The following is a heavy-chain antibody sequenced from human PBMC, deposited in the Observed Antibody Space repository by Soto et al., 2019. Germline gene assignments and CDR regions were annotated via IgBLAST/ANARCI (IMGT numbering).Heavy chain of an antibody. J-gene: IGHJ4*02. CDR2: ISYDGSNK. D-gene: IGHD5-18*01. Sequence: QVQLVESGGGVVQPGRSLRLSCAASGFTFSSYGMHWVRQAPGKGLEWVAVISYDGSNKYYADSVKGRFTISRDNSKNTLYLQMNSLRAEDTAVYYCAKDAGPIQLWLQPDYWGQGTLVTVSS. CDR3: AKDAGPIQLWLQPDY. CDR1: GFTFSSYG. V-gene: IGHV3-30*18.